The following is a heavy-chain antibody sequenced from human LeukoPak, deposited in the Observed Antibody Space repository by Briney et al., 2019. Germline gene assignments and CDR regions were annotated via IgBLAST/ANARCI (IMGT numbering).Heavy chain of an antibody. CDR2: INHSGRT. J-gene: IGHJ3*02. Sequence: SETLSLTCAVYGGSFSTYYWSWIRQPPGKGLEWIGEINHSGRTNYNPSLKSRVTISVDTSKNQFSLKLSSVTAADTAVYYCARHDASGIDAFDIWGQGTMVTVSS. CDR1: GGSFSTYY. CDR3: ARHDASGIDAFDI. V-gene: IGHV4-34*01. D-gene: IGHD3-10*01.